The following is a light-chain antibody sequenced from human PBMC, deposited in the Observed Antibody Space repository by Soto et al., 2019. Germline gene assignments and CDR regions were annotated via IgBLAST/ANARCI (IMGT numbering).Light chain of an antibody. CDR1: QSVSSN. J-gene: IGKJ1*01. CDR3: QQYDNWLGS. V-gene: IGKV3D-15*01. Sequence: EVVMTQSPATLSVSPGERATLSCRASQSVSSNLAWYQQTPGQAPRLLIFDASTRATGIPARFSGSGSGTCFILTISSLQSEYFAVYYCQQYDNWLGSFGQGTKVEVK. CDR2: DAS.